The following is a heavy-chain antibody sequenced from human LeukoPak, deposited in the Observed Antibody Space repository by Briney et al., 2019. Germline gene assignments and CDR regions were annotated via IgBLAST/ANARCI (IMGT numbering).Heavy chain of an antibody. CDR3: ASPGPIAGDYYYYGMDV. CDR2: INHSGST. Sequence: PSETLSLTCAVYGGSFSGYYWSWIRQPPGKGLEWIGEINHSGSTNYNPSLKSRVTISVDTSKNQFSLKLSSVTAADTAVYYCASPGPIAGDYYYYGMDVWGQGTTVTVSS. V-gene: IGHV4-34*01. D-gene: IGHD6-13*01. J-gene: IGHJ6*02. CDR1: GGSFSGYY.